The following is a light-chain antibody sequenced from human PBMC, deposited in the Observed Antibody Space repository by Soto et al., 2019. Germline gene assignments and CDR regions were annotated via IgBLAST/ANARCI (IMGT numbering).Light chain of an antibody. CDR1: QSVSRN. CDR2: GAS. Sequence: EIVMTQSPATLSVSPGERATLSCRASQSVSRNLAWYQQKPGQAPKLLIYGASTRATGIPARFSGSGSGTEFTLTISSLQSDDFEVYYCQQYNNCPQWTVGQGTKVEIK. CDR3: QQYNNCPQWT. J-gene: IGKJ1*01. V-gene: IGKV3-15*01.